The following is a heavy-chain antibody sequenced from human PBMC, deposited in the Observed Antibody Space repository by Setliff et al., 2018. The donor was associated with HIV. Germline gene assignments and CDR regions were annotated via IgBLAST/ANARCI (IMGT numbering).Heavy chain of an antibody. J-gene: IGHJ4*02. CDR1: GGSISSSNYY. D-gene: IGHD4-17*01. CDR3: ARFEVTTVTTRDY. Sequence: SETLSLTCTVSGGSISSSNYYWGWIRQPPGKGREWIGEINHSGGTNYNPSLKSRVTISIDTSKNQFSLKLRSVTAADTAVYYCARFEVTTVTTRDYWGQGTLVTVSS. V-gene: IGHV4-39*07. CDR2: INHSGGT.